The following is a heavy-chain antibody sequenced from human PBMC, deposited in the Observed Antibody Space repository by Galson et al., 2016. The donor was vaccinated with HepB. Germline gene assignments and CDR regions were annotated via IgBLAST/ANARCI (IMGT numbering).Heavy chain of an antibody. CDR1: GYPFEKCW. CDR3: ARIYDSSGYYRSPLDV. D-gene: IGHD3-22*01. V-gene: IGHV3-7*03. J-gene: IGHJ4*02. Sequence: SLRLSCAASGYPFEKCWLSWVRQAPGKGLEWVANIKQDGSEKYYGDSVKGRFIISRDNAKKSLYLQMNSLTAEDTGVYYCARIYDSSGYYRSPLDVWGQGTVVTV. CDR2: IKQDGSEK.